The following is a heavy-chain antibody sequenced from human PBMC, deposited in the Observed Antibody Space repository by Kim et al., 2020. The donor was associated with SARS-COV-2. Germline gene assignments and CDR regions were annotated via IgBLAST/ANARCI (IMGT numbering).Heavy chain of an antibody. Sequence: YAQKFQGRVTMTRDTSISTAYMELSRLRSDDTAVYYCARGSGRIYGAFDIWGQGTMVTVSS. V-gene: IGHV1-2*02. CDR3: ARGSGRIYGAFDI. J-gene: IGHJ3*02. D-gene: IGHD3-10*01.